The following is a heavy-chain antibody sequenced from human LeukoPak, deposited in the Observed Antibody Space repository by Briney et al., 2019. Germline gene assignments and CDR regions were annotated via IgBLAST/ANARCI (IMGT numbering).Heavy chain of an antibody. CDR3: ARAGREVDDAFDI. J-gene: IGHJ3*02. V-gene: IGHV1-2*06. CDR2: INPNSSGT. D-gene: IGHD1-26*01. Sequence: ASVKVSCKASGYTFTGYYMHWVRQAPGQGLEWMGRINPNSSGTNYAQKFQGRVTMTRDTSISTAYMELSRLRSDDTAVYYCARAGREVDDAFDIWGQGTMVTVSS. CDR1: GYTFTGYY.